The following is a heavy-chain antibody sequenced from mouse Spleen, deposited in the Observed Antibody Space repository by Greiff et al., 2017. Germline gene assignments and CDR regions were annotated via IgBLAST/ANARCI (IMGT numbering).Heavy chain of an antibody. CDR3: ARSGFTAYYFDY. CDR1: GYTFTSYW. CDR2: IDPSDSYT. Sequence: QVQLKQSGAELVKPGASVKLSCKASGYTFTSYWMQWVKQRPGQGLEWIGEIDPSDSYTNYNQKFKGKSTLTVDTSSSTAYMQLSSLTSEDSAVYYCARSGFTAYYFDYWGQGTTLTVSS. D-gene: IGHD1-2*01. V-gene: IGHV1-50*01. J-gene: IGHJ2*01.